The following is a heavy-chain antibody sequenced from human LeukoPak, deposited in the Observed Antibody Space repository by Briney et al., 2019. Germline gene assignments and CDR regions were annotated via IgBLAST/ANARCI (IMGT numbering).Heavy chain of an antibody. D-gene: IGHD3-10*01. CDR3: TTLRSLDY. J-gene: IGHJ4*02. CDR1: TFGCSYAW. V-gene: IGHV3-15*01. CDR2: IISKTDGGIT. Sequence: GGYLRLSCAGYTFGCSYAWMNWVRQAPGKGLEWVGRIISKTDGGITDYAAPVRGRFTTSRDDSKNTLYLEMNNLKPEDTAVYYCTTLRSLDYWGQGTLVTVSS.